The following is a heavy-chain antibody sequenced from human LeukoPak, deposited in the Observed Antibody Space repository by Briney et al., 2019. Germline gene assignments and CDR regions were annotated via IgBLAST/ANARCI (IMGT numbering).Heavy chain of an antibody. Sequence: ASVKVSCKASGYTFTSYGINWVRQATGQGLEWMGWMNPNSGNTGYAQKFQGRVTITRNTSISTAYMELSSLRSEDTAVYYCARGHDFWSGYYNYWGQGTLVTVSS. V-gene: IGHV1-8*03. CDR3: ARGHDFWSGYYNY. J-gene: IGHJ4*02. CDR1: GYTFTSYG. D-gene: IGHD3-3*01. CDR2: MNPNSGNT.